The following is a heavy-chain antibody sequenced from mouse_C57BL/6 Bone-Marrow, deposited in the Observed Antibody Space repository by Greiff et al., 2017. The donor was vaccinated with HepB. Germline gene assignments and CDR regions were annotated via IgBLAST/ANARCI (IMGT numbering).Heavy chain of an antibody. D-gene: IGHD4-1*01. V-gene: IGHV1-50*01. J-gene: IGHJ3*01. CDR3: APLTGTGTWFAY. Sequence: QVQLQQPGAELVKPGASVKLSCKASGYTFTSYWMQWVKQRPGQGLEWIGEIDPSDSYTNYNQKFKGKATLTVDKSSSTAYMQLSSLTSEDSAVYYCAPLTGTGTWFAYWGQGTLVTVSA. CDR1: GYTFTSYW. CDR2: IDPSDSYT.